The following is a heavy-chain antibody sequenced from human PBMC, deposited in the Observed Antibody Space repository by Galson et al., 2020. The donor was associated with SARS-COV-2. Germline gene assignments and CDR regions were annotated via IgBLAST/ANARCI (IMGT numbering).Heavy chain of an antibody. CDR1: GFTFSSYG. CDR2: IWYDGSNK. Sequence: GGSLRLSCAASGFTFSSYGMHWVRQAPGKGLEWVAVIWYDGSNKYYADSVKGRFTISRDNSKNTLYLQMNSLRAEDTAVYYCAREGRPNSSGWYLLTKKDYYGMDVWGQGTTVTVSS. J-gene: IGHJ6*02. D-gene: IGHD6-19*01. CDR3: AREGRPNSSGWYLLTKKDYYGMDV. V-gene: IGHV3-33*01.